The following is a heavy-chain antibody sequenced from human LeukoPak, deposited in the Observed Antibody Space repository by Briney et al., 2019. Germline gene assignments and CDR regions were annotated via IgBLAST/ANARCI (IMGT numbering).Heavy chain of an antibody. CDR2: ISGSGGST. V-gene: IGHV3-23*01. J-gene: IGHJ4*02. CDR3: AKRSISSESYYFDY. CDR1: GFTFGDYA. Sequence: GGSLRLSCTASGFTFGDYAMSWVRQAPGKGLEWVSAISGSGGSTYYADSGKGRFTISRDNSKNTLYLQMNSLRAEDTAVYYCAKRSISSESYYFDYWGQGTLVTVSS. D-gene: IGHD3-10*01.